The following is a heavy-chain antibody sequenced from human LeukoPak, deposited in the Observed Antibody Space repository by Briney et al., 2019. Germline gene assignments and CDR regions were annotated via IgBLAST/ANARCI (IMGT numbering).Heavy chain of an antibody. Sequence: SVRVSRKGSLYTFTSYYIHWVRQAPGQGLEWMGWINPNSGGTNYAENFQGRVTMTRDTSISTAYMELCRLRSDDTAVYYCARGNCSSTSCRAGDAFDIWGQGAMVTVSS. V-gene: IGHV1-2*02. CDR1: LYTFTSYY. D-gene: IGHD2-2*01. J-gene: IGHJ3*02. CDR3: ARGNCSSTSCRAGDAFDI. CDR2: INPNSGGT.